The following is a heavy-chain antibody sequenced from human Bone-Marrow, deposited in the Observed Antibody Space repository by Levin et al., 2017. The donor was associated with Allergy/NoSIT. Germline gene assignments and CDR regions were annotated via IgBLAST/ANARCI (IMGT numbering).Heavy chain of an antibody. D-gene: IGHD3-22*01. J-gene: IGHJ3*02. CDR2: INSDASST. Sequence: HPGGSLRLSCAASGFTFNMYWMHWVRQVPGKGLVWVSRINSDASSTSYADSVKGRFSISRDNAKNTVYLQMNSLRAEDTAVYYCARVGRYDTNNFFRWGGAFDIWGQGTQVTVSS. V-gene: IGHV3-74*01. CDR1: GFTFNMYW. CDR3: ARVGRYDTNNFFRWGGAFDI.